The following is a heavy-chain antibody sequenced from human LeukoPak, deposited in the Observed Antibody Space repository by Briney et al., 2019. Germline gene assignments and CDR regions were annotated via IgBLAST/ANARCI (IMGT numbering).Heavy chain of an antibody. V-gene: IGHV4-59*01. CDR3: TRSRFYGDYYFDY. Sequence: SETLSLTCTVSGGSISSYYWSWIRQPPGKGLEWIGYIYYSGRTNYNPSLRSRVTISVDTSKNQFSLKLSSVTAADTAVYFCTRSRFYGDYYFDYWGQGTLVSVSS. J-gene: IGHJ4*02. CDR2: IYYSGRT. D-gene: IGHD4-17*01. CDR1: GGSISSYY.